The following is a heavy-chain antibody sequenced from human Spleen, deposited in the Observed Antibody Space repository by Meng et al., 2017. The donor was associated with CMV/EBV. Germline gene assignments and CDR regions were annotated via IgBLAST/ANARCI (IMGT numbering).Heavy chain of an antibody. CDR1: GFTFSSYS. CDR2: IKKDGSEK. Sequence: GGSLRLSCAASGFTFSSYSMNWVRQAPGRGLEWVANIKKDGSEKYYVDYVKGRFTISRDNDKNSLYLQMNSLRVEDTAVYYCARVFLYGPFDPWGQGTLVTVSS. CDR3: ARVFLYGPFDP. D-gene: IGHD3-10*02. V-gene: IGHV3-7*01. J-gene: IGHJ5*02.